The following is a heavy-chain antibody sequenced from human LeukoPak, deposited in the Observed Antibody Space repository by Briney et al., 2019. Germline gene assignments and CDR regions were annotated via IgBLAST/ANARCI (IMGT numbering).Heavy chain of an antibody. CDR2: IGTSSTTI. Sequence: QPGGSLRLSCAASGFTFSSYTMNWVRQPPGKGLEWVSNIGTSSTTIYYVDSVKGRFTISRDNAKNSLYLQMNSLRADDTAVYYCARFAAGGSYYYYMDVWGKGTTVTVSS. CDR1: GFTFSSYT. V-gene: IGHV3-48*01. CDR3: ARFAAGGSYYYYMDV. D-gene: IGHD6-25*01. J-gene: IGHJ6*03.